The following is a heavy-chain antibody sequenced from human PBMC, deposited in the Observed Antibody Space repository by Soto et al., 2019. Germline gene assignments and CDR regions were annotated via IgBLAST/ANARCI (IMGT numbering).Heavy chain of an antibody. J-gene: IGHJ6*02. CDR3: ARAPVLLWFGELDYYGMDV. CDR1: GFTFSSYA. Sequence: GGSLRLSCAASGFTFSSYAMHWVRQAPGKGLGWVAVISYDGSNKYYADSVKGRFTISRDNSKNTLYLQMNSLRAEDTAVYYCARAPVLLWFGELDYYGMDVWGQGTTVTVSS. CDR2: ISYDGSNK. D-gene: IGHD3-10*01. V-gene: IGHV3-30-3*01.